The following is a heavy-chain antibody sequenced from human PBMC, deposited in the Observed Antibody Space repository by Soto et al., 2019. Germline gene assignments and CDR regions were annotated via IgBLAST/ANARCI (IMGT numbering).Heavy chain of an antibody. CDR1: GGSISSSNYY. D-gene: IGHD1-26*01. CDR3: ATQEVGGSYVYTFDP. J-gene: IGHJ5*02. CDR2: IYYSGST. Sequence: SETLSLTCTVSGGSISSSNYYWGWIRQPPGKGLEWIGSIYYSGSTYYNPSLKSRVTISVDTSKNQFSLKLSSVTAADTSVYYCATQEVGGSYVYTFDPWGQGTLVTVSS. V-gene: IGHV4-39*01.